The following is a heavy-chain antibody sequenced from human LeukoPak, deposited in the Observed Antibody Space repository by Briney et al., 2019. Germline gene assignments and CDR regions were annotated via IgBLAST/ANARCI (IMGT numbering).Heavy chain of an antibody. CDR2: FSGSGGST. Sequence: AGGSLRLSCAASGFTFSSYAMSWVRQAPGKGLEWVSVFSGSGGSTYYADSVRGRFTISRDNAKNTLYLQMNSLRAEDTAVYYCAREDCSSASCYFDYWGQGTLVTVSS. V-gene: IGHV3-23*01. CDR1: GFTFSSYA. CDR3: AREDCSSASCYFDY. J-gene: IGHJ4*02. D-gene: IGHD2-2*01.